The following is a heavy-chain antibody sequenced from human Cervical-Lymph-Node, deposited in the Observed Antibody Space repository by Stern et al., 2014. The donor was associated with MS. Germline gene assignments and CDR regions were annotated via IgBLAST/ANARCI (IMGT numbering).Heavy chain of an antibody. V-gene: IGHV1-18*01. CDR1: GYTFVRYG. Sequence: QVQLVQSGPEVKKPGASVKVSCKASGYTFVRYGISWVRQAPGQGLEWMGWISAYSGNTNYAPNFQGRITLTTERSTSTAYMELRSLRSDDTAVYYCARRYYDSGSYEFDSWGQGTLVTVSS. D-gene: IGHD3-10*01. CDR3: ARRYYDSGSYEFDS. CDR2: ISAYSGNT. J-gene: IGHJ4*02.